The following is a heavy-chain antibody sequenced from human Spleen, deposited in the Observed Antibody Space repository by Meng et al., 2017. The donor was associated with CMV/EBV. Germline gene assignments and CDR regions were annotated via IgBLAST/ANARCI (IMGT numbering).Heavy chain of an antibody. CDR3: TRDPHCSSASCLKFDP. CDR1: GYSISSSNYY. D-gene: IGHD2-2*01. V-gene: IGHV4-39*07. CDR2: MHHSGTT. Sequence: GSLRLSCTVSGYSISSSNYYWAWILQPPGKGLEWIVSMHHSGTTYYNSSLKSRVFMSLDTSKNQFFLKLNSVTAADTAVYYCTRDPHCSSASCLKFDPWGQGTLVTVSS. J-gene: IGHJ5*02.